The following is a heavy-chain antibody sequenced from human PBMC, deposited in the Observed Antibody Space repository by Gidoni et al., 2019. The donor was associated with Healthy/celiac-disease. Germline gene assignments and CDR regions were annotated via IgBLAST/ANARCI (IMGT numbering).Heavy chain of an antibody. V-gene: IGHV3-43*02. D-gene: IGHD5-18*01. J-gene: IGHJ4*02. CDR1: GFTFDDYA. CDR3: AVDTAMVPFDY. CDR2: ISGDGGST. Sequence: EVQLVESGGGVVQPGGSSRLACAASGFTFDDYAMHWVRQAPGKGLEWVSLISGDGGSTYYADSVKGRFTISRDNSKNSLYLQMNSLRTEDTALYYCAVDTAMVPFDYWGQGTLVTVSS.